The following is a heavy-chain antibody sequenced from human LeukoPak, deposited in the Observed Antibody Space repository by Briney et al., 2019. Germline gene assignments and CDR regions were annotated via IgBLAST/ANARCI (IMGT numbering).Heavy chain of an antibody. J-gene: IGHJ4*02. CDR3: ASVYSGYAFWSFDY. D-gene: IGHD5-12*01. CDR1: GGSISSYY. Sequence: SETLSLTCTVSGGSISSYYWSWIRQPPGKGLEWIGYIYYSGSTNYNPSLKRRVTISVDTSKNQFSLKLSSVTAADTAVYYCASVYSGYAFWSFDYWGQGTLVTVSS. CDR2: IYYSGST. V-gene: IGHV4-59*01.